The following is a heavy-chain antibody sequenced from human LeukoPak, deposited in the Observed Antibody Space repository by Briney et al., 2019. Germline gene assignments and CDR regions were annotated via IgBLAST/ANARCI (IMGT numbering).Heavy chain of an antibody. CDR3: ATHPYCGGGTCSDSYFDS. CDR1: GLAFNTYS. D-gene: IGHD2-15*01. V-gene: IGHV3-21*01. CDR2: ISSSGTYI. Sequence: GGSLRLSCAASGLAFNTYSMTWVRQAPGKGLEWVSSISSSGTYIYYADSMKGRFIISRDNAKNSLFLQMNSLRAEDTALYYCATHPYCGGGTCSDSYFDSWGQGTLVTVSS. J-gene: IGHJ4*02.